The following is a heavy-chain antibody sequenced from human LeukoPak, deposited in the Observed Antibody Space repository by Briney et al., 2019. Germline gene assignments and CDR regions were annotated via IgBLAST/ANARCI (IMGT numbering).Heavy chain of an antibody. CDR2: ISSTGSAT. J-gene: IGHJ5*02. D-gene: IGHD1-1*01. CDR1: GFTFSRSS. V-gene: IGHV3-23*01. CDR3: VKYIQNVLAVFDP. Sequence: PGGSLRLSCAASGFTFSRSSMAWFRQAPGAGLEWVSSISSTGSATYYTDSVKGRFTVSRDNSKNTLHLQTNSLTAADTAMYYCVKYIQNVLAVFDPWGQGGLVTVSS.